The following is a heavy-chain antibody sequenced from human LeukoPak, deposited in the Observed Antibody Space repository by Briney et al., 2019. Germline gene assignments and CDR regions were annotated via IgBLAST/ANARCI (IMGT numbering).Heavy chain of an antibody. D-gene: IGHD3/OR15-3a*01. CDR3: ARQTGSGLFILP. CDR2: IYYSENT. CDR1: GVSISSSNSY. V-gene: IGHV4-39*01. J-gene: IGHJ4*02. Sequence: SETLSLTCTVSGVSISSSNSYWGWIRQPPGKGLEWIGSIYYSENTYYNASLKSQVSISIDTSKNQFSLKLTSVTAADTAVYYCARQTGSGLFILPGDQGTLVTVSS.